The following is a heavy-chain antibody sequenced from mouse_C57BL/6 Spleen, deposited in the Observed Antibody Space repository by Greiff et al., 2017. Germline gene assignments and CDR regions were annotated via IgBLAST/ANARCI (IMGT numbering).Heavy chain of an antibody. CDR3: ARYMRTEYAMDY. CDR1: GFTFTDYY. CDR2: IRNKANGYTT. Sequence: DVLLVESGGGLVQPGGSLSLSCAASGFTFTDYYMSWVRQPPGKALEWLGFIRNKANGYTTEYSASVKGRFTISRDNSQSILYLQMNALRAEDSATYCCARYMRTEYAMDYWGQGTSVTVSS. V-gene: IGHV7-3*01. J-gene: IGHJ4*01.